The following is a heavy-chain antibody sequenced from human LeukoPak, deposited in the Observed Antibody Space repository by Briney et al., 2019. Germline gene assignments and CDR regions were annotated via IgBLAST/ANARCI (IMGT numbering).Heavy chain of an antibody. CDR1: GFTFSNAW. J-gene: IGHJ4*02. CDR2: IKSKTDGGTT. V-gene: IGHV3-15*07. CDR3: TTDLGYSSSDFDY. Sequence: GGSLRLSCAASGFTFSNAWMNWVRQAPGKGLEWVGRIKSKTDGGTTDYAAPVKGRFTISRDDSKNTLYLQMNSLKTKDTAVYYCTTDLGYSSSDFDYWGQGTLVTVSS. D-gene: IGHD6-13*01.